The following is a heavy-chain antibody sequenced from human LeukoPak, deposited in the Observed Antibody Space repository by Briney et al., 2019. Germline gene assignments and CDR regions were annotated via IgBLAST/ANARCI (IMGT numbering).Heavy chain of an antibody. Sequence: SETLSLTCTVSGGSISSYYWSWIRQPPGKGLEWIGYIYYSGSTNYNPSLKSRVTISVDTSKNQFSLKLSSVTAADTAVYYCARAIWYYGSGSYYPFDYWGQGPLVTVSS. D-gene: IGHD3-10*01. V-gene: IGHV4-59*01. CDR1: GGSISSYY. J-gene: IGHJ4*02. CDR3: ARAIWYYGSGSYYPFDY. CDR2: IYYSGST.